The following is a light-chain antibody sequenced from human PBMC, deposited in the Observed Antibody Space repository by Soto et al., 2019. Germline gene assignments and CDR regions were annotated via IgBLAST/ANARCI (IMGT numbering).Light chain of an antibody. CDR2: ENN. CDR1: SSNIGNNY. V-gene: IGLV1-51*02. CDR3: GTWDSSLSAL. Sequence: QSVLTQPPSVSAAPGQKVTISCSGSSSNIGNNYVSWYQQLPGTAPKLLIYENNKRPSGIPDRFSGSKSGTSATLGTTGLQTGDEADYYCGTWDSSLSALFGGGTKLTVL. J-gene: IGLJ2*01.